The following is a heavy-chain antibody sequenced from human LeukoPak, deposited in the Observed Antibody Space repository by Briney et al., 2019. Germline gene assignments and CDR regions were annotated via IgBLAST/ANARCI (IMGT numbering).Heavy chain of an antibody. CDR1: GFTFSSYW. Sequence: PGGSLRLSCAASGFTFSSYWMSWVRQAPGKGLEWVANIKQDGSEKYYVDSVKGRFTISRDNAKNSLYLQMNSLRAEDTAVYYCARDGIVGASYYYYGMDVWGQGTTVTVSS. J-gene: IGHJ6*02. CDR2: IKQDGSEK. CDR3: ARDGIVGASYYYYGMDV. D-gene: IGHD1-26*01. V-gene: IGHV3-7*01.